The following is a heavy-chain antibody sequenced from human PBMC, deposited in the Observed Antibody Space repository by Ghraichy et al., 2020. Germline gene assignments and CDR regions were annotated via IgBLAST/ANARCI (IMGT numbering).Heavy chain of an antibody. D-gene: IGHD6-19*01. J-gene: IGHJ6*02. CDR2: IYDSGST. V-gene: IGHV4-59*08. CDR3: ARHRAVGAYGMDV. CDR1: GGSISSYY. Sequence: SETLSLTCTVSGGSISSYYWSWIRQPPGKGLEWIGYIYDSGSTNYNPSFKSRVTISVDTSKNQFSLKLISVTAADTAVYFCARHRAVGAYGMDVWGQGTTVTVSS.